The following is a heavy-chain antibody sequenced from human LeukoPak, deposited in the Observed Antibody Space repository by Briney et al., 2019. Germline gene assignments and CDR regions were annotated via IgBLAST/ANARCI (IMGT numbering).Heavy chain of an antibody. J-gene: IGHJ6*03. V-gene: IGHV3-21*04. CDR3: ARDRVTGTTWIWGGIPYYCYIDV. CDR2: ISSSSSYI. CDR1: GFTFSSYS. Sequence: GGSLRLSCAASGFTFSSYSMNWVRQAPGKGLEWVSSISSSSSYIYYADSVKGRFTISRDNAKNSLYLQMNSLRAEDTALYYCARDRVTGTTWIWGGIPYYCYIDVWGKGTSVTVSS. D-gene: IGHD1-20*01.